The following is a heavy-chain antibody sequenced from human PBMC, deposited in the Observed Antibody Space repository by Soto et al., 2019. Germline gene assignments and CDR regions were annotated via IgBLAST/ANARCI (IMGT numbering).Heavy chain of an antibody. CDR2: ISSSSSYI. J-gene: IGHJ4*02. CDR3: ARGGQWLVGRFDS. Sequence: EVQLVESGGGLVKPGGSLRLSCAASGFTFSSYSMNWVRQAPGKGLEWVSSISSSSSYIYYADSVKGRFTISRDNANKSLYLQMNSLRAEDTAVYYCARGGQWLVGRFDSWGQGTLVTVSS. D-gene: IGHD6-19*01. V-gene: IGHV3-21*01. CDR1: GFTFSSYS.